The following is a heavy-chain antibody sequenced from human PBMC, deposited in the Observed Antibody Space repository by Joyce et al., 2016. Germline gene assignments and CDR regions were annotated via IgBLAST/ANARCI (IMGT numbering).Heavy chain of an antibody. V-gene: IGHV3-74*01. D-gene: IGHD6-6*01. Sequence: EVQLVESGGGLVQPGGSLRLSCAASGFSFSGYWIHWVRQAPGKGLVWFSRINTDGSSTRFADSGKGRFTISRDNAKNTLYLQMNSLRAEDTAVYYCVRGISARPGGPNWFNPWGQGTLVTVSS. CDR1: GFSFSGYW. CDR3: VRGISARPGGPNWFNP. J-gene: IGHJ5*02. CDR2: INTDGSST.